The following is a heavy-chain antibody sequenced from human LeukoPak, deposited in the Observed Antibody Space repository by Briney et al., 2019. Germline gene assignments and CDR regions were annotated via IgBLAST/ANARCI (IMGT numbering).Heavy chain of an antibody. D-gene: IGHD2-2*01. J-gene: IGHJ3*02. Sequence: PGGSLRLSCAASGFTFDDYGMSWVRQAPGKGPEWVASIKQDGSEKSYVDSVKGRFTISRDNARTSLSLQMNSLRAEDTAVYYCATHCSSISCSLATFDIWGQGTMVTVSS. V-gene: IGHV3-7*01. CDR2: IKQDGSEK. CDR3: ATHCSSISCSLATFDI. CDR1: GFTFDDYG.